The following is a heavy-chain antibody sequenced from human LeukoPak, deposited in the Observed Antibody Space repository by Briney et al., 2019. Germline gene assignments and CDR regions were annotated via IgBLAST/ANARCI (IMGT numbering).Heavy chain of an antibody. J-gene: IGHJ4*02. CDR3: ARRSQLGGFFDN. V-gene: IGHV3-74*01. Sequence: GGSRRLSCAASGFSFSTYWMHWVRQASGKGLVWVSRINGDGSSTNYADSVKGRFTISRDNAKNTLYLQMNSLRAEDTAVYFCARRSQLGGFFDNWGQGTLVTVSS. D-gene: IGHD7-27*01. CDR1: GFSFSTYW. CDR2: INGDGSST.